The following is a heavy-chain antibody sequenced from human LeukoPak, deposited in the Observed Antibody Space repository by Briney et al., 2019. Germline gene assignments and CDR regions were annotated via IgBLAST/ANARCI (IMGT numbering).Heavy chain of an antibody. Sequence: GGSLRLSCIASGFTFGDYAMSWVRQAPGKGLEWLGLIRGKAYGGTTEYGTSVKGRFIISRDDSKRIAYLQMNSLKTEDTAVYYCVRVTNGARVDYYGMDVWGQGTTVTVSS. CDR3: VRVTNGARVDYYGMDV. D-gene: IGHD2-8*01. J-gene: IGHJ6*01. V-gene: IGHV3-49*04. CDR1: GFTFGDYA. CDR2: IRGKAYGGTT.